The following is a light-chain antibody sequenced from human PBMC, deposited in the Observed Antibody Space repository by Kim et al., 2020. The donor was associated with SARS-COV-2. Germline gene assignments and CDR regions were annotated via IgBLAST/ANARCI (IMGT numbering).Light chain of an antibody. CDR1: QDISNY. CDR2: DAS. Sequence: LSAAVGDRVTITCQASQDISNYLKWYQQKPGKAPKLLIYDASNLETGVPSRFSGSGSGTDFTFTISSLQPEDIATYYCQQYDNLPFGGGTKVDIK. J-gene: IGKJ4*01. V-gene: IGKV1-33*01. CDR3: QQYDNLP.